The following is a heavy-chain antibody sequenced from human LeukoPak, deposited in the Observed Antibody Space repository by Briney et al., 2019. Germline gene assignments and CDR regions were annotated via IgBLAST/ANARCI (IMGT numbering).Heavy chain of an antibody. J-gene: IGHJ4*02. CDR3: ARVVYGDYYFDY. CDR1: GYSISSGYY. Sequence: SETLSLTCTVSGYSISSGYYWGWIRQPPGKGLEWIGSIYHSGSTYYNPSLKSRVTISVDTSKNQFSLKLSSVTAAGTAVYYCARVVYGDYYFDYWGQGTLVTVSS. V-gene: IGHV4-38-2*02. D-gene: IGHD2-21*02. CDR2: IYHSGST.